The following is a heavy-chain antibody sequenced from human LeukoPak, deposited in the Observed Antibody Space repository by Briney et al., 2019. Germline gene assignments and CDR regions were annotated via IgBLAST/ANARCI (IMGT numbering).Heavy chain of an antibody. CDR2: INHSGST. CDR3: ANRGSVVTAMSGHWFDP. CDR1: GGSFSGYY. J-gene: IGHJ5*02. D-gene: IGHD2-21*02. V-gene: IGHV4-34*01. Sequence: SETLSLTCAVYGGSFSGYYWSWIRQPPGKGLEWIGEINHSGSTNYNPSLKSRVTISVDTSKNQFTLKLSSVTAADTAVYYCANRGSVVTAMSGHWFDPWGQGTLVTVSS.